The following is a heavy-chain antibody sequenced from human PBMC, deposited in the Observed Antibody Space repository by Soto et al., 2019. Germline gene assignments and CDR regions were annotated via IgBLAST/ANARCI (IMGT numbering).Heavy chain of an antibody. D-gene: IGHD2-15*01. CDR3: AGDYVVVANFGMDV. V-gene: IGHV1-69*02. CDR2: IIPIIGIA. CDR1: GGTFSSYT. J-gene: IGHJ6*02. Sequence: QVQLVQSGAEVKKPGSSVKVSCKASGGTFSSYTISWVRQAPGQGLEWMGRIIPIIGIANYAQKFQGRDTITADKSTSTAYMELSSLRSEDTAVYYCAGDYVVVANFGMDVWGQGTTVTVSS.